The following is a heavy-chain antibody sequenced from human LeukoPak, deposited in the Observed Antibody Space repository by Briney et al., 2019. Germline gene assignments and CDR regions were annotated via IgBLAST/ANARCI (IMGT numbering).Heavy chain of an antibody. CDR1: GGSITSYY. Sequence: SETLSLTCTVSGGSITSYYWSWIRQPPGKGLEWIGYIYYSGSTNYNPSLKSRATISVDTSKNQFSLKLSSVTAADTAVYYCARRQEQLAYDYWGQGTLVTVSS. CDR3: ARRQEQLAYDY. J-gene: IGHJ4*02. CDR2: IYYSGST. D-gene: IGHD6-13*01. V-gene: IGHV4-59*08.